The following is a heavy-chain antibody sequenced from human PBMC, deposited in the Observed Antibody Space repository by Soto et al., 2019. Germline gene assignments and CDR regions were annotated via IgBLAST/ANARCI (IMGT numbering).Heavy chain of an antibody. J-gene: IGHJ4*02. CDR3: AKDGLPIAAAGGYFDY. V-gene: IGHV3-30*18. CDR1: GFTFSSYG. CDR2: ISYDGSNK. Sequence: QVQLVESGGGVVQPGRSLRLSCAASGFTFSSYGMHWVRQAPGKGLEWVAVISYDGSNKYYADSVKGRFTISRDNSKNTLYLQMNSLRDEDTAVYYCAKDGLPIAAAGGYFDYWGQGTLVTVSS. D-gene: IGHD6-13*01.